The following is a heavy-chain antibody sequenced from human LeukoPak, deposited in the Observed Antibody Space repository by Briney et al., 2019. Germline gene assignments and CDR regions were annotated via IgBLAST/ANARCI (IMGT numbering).Heavy chain of an antibody. V-gene: IGHV3-7*01. CDR3: ARDVYRGSSWYAFDF. D-gene: IGHD6-13*01. Sequence: GGSLRLSCEGSGFTFSNYWMGWVRQAPGKGLQWVADIKTDGSEKYYVDSVKGRFTISRDNAKNSLYLQMNSLRAEDTAVYYCARDVYRGSSWYAFDFWGQGTLVTVSS. CDR2: IKTDGSEK. J-gene: IGHJ4*02. CDR1: GFTFSNYW.